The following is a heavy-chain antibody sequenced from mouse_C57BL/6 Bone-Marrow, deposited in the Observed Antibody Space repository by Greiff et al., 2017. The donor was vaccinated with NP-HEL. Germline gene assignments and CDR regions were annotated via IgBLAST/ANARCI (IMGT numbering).Heavy chain of an antibody. D-gene: IGHD1-1*01. Sequence: VQLQQSGPVLVKPGASVKMSCKASGYTFTDYYMNWVKQSHGKSLEWIGVINPYNGGTSYNQKFKGKATLTVDKSSSTAYMELNSLTSEDSAVYYCARSYGDYYGSSFDYWGQGTTLTVSS. CDR1: GYTFTDYY. CDR3: ARSYGDYYGSSFDY. V-gene: IGHV1-19*01. J-gene: IGHJ2*01. CDR2: INPYNGGT.